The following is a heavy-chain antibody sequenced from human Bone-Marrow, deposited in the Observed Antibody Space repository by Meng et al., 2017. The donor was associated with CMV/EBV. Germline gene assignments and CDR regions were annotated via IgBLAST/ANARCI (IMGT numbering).Heavy chain of an antibody. D-gene: IGHD3-3*01. V-gene: IGHV3-13*01. CDR2: ISTAGDT. J-gene: IGHJ6*02. Sequence: GESLKISCAASGFTFSSYDMHWVRQATGKGLEWVSAISTAGDTYYPGSVKGRFTISRENAKNSLYLQMNSLRAGDTAVYYCARAYYDFWSGYFPSYYYGMDVWGQGTTVTVSS. CDR3: ARAYYDFWSGYFPSYYYGMDV. CDR1: GFTFSSYD.